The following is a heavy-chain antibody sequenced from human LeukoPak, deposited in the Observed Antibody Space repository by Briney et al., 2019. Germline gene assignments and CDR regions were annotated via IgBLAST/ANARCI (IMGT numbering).Heavy chain of an antibody. Sequence: PGGSLRLSCAASGFTFSSYGMHWVRQAPGKGLEWVAVISYDGSNKYYADSVKGRFTISRDNSKNTLYLQMNSLRAEDTAVYYCARDGPSGRIVGASGDYWGQGTLVTVSS. V-gene: IGHV3-30*03. CDR3: ARDGPSGRIVGASGDY. J-gene: IGHJ4*02. D-gene: IGHD1-26*01. CDR2: ISYDGSNK. CDR1: GFTFSSYG.